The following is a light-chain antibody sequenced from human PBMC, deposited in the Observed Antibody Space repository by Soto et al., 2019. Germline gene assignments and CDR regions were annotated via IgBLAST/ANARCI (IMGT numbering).Light chain of an antibody. V-gene: IGKV1-5*03. CDR3: QQYHSDST. CDR1: QSISSW. Sequence: DIQMTQSPSTRSASVGDRVTITCRASQSISSWLAWYQQKPGKAPKLLIHKASTLESEFTSRFSGNGYGTAFTLPIRSLQPDDFATYYCQQYHSDSTFGQGTKVEI. CDR2: KAS. J-gene: IGKJ1*01.